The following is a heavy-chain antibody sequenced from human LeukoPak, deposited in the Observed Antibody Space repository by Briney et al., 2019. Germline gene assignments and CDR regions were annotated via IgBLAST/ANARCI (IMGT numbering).Heavy chain of an antibody. CDR3: ARTGTYCSSTSCYHVY. D-gene: IGHD2-2*01. Sequence: SETLSLTCTVSGGSISSYYWSWIRQPPGKGLEWIGYIYYSGSTNYNPSLKSRVTISVDTSKNQFSLKLSSVTAADTAVYYCARTGTYCSSTSCYHVYWGQGTLVTVSS. V-gene: IGHV4-59*01. CDR2: IYYSGST. CDR1: GGSISSYY. J-gene: IGHJ4*02.